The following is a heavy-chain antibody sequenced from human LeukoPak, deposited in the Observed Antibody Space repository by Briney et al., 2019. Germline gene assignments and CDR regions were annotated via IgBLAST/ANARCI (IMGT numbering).Heavy chain of an antibody. CDR1: GYTFTGYY. CDR3: ARVPDYSNPDDY. V-gene: IGHV1-2*02. CDR2: INPNSGGT. J-gene: IGHJ4*02. D-gene: IGHD4-11*01. Sequence: ASVKVSCKASGYTFTGYYMHWVRQAPGQGLEWMGWINPNSGGTNYAQKFQGRVTMTRDTSISTAYMELSRLRSDDTAVYYCARVPDYSNPDDYWGQGTLVTVSS.